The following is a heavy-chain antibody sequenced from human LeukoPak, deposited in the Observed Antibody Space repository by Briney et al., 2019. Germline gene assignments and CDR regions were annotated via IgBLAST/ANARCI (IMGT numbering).Heavy chain of an antibody. D-gene: IGHD2-2*01. CDR3: ATSKYQLHYYYYYMDV. CDR2: FDPEDGET. Sequence: ASVKVSCKVSGYTLTELSMHWVRQAPGKGLEWMGGFDPEDGETIYAQKFQGRVTMTEDTSTDTAYMELSSLRSEDTAVYYCATSKYQLHYYYYYMDVWGKGTTVTVSS. J-gene: IGHJ6*03. V-gene: IGHV1-24*01. CDR1: GYTLTELS.